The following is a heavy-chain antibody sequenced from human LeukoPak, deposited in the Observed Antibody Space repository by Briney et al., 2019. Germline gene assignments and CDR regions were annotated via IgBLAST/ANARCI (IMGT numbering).Heavy chain of an antibody. J-gene: IGHJ4*02. V-gene: IGHV3-11*04. D-gene: IGHD3-22*01. CDR1: RFTFNDYS. CDR2: ISNTGSSI. Sequence: GGSLRLSCAASRFTFNDYSMTWLRQAPGKGLEWVSSISNTGSSINYADSVKGRFTISRDNSKNTLYLQMNSLRAEDTAVYYCARESESYDSSGSTFAYWGQGTLVTVSS. CDR3: ARESESYDSSGSTFAY.